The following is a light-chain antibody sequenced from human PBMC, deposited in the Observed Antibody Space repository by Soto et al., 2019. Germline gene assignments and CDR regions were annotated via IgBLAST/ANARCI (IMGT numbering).Light chain of an antibody. J-gene: IGLJ2*01. CDR2: DVT. V-gene: IGLV2-14*03. Sequence: QSVLAQPASVSGSPGLSTTISCTGSSSDLGDFNSVSWYQQHPGKSPKLIIYDVTSRPSKVSDRFSGSKSGHTASLTISGLQAEDEASYYCSSYTTRDTLIFGGGTKVTVL. CDR3: SSYTTRDTLI. CDR1: SSDLGDFNS.